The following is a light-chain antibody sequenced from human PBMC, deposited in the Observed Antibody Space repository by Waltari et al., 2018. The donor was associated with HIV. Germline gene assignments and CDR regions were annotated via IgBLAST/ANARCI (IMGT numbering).Light chain of an antibody. Sequence: SYELTQPPSVSVSPGQTARITCSGDALSNQYTFCYQQKPGQAPVLAIYRDTERASGIPERLSGSSSGTKVTLTISGVQAEDEADYYCQSADSRGTYVFGTGTKVTVV. CDR2: RDT. J-gene: IGLJ1*01. CDR3: QSADSRGTYV. V-gene: IGLV3-25*03. CDR1: ALSNQY.